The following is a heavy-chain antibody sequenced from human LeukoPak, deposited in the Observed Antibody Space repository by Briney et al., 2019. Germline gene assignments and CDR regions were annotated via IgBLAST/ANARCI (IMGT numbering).Heavy chain of an antibody. CDR1: GGSISSYY. J-gene: IGHJ5*02. D-gene: IGHD4-17*01. CDR3: ARDRYYGDYGAWFDP. Sequence: SETLSLTCTVSGGSISSYYWSWIRQPAGKGLEWIGRIYISGSTNYNPSLKSRVTMSVDTSKNQFSLKLSSVTAADTAVYYCARDRYYGDYGAWFDPWGQGTLVTVSS. CDR2: IYISGST. V-gene: IGHV4-4*07.